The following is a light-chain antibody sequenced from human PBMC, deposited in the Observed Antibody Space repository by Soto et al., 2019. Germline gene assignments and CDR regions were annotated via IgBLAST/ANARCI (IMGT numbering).Light chain of an antibody. CDR1: RSNIGAGFD. J-gene: IGLJ1*01. Sequence: QSVLTQPPSVSGALGQRVTVSCTGNRSNIGAGFDVHWYQHLPGTAPKLLVFGNDRRPSGVPDRFSGSKSGTSASLAIPGLQADDDCDYFCQSFYSSLSSSVFGSGTKRTV. CDR3: QSFYSSLSSSV. V-gene: IGLV1-40*01. CDR2: GND.